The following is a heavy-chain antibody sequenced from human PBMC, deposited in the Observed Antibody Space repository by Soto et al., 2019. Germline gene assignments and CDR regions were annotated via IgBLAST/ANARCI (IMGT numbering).Heavy chain of an antibody. V-gene: IGHV5-51*01. CDR3: ARSLYCSSTSCLFFDYYYYGMDV. J-gene: IGHJ6*02. CDR1: GYSFTSYW. CDR2: IYPGDSDT. D-gene: IGHD2-2*01. Sequence: GESLKISCKGSGYSFTSYWIGWVRQMPGKGLEWMGIIYPGDSDTRYSPSFQGQVTISADKSISTAYLQWSSLKASDTAMYYCARSLYCSSTSCLFFDYYYYGMDVWGQGTTVTVSS.